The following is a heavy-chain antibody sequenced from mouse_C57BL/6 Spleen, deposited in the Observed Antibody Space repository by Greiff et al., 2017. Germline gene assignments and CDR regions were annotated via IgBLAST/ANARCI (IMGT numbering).Heavy chain of an antibody. J-gene: IGHJ3*01. D-gene: IGHD3-2*02. V-gene: IGHV1-66*01. Sequence: QVQLQQSGPELVKPGASVKISCKASGYSFTSYYIHWVKQRPGQGLEWIGWIYPGSGSTKYNEKFKGKATLTADTSSSTAYMQLSSLTSEDSAVFYCARATAHDTAWFAYWGQGTLVTVSA. CDR1: GYSFTSYY. CDR3: ARATAHDTAWFAY. CDR2: IYPGSGST.